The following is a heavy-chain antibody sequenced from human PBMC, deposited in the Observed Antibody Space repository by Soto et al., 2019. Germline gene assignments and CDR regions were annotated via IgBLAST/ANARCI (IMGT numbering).Heavy chain of an antibody. V-gene: IGHV3-21*01. CDR2: ISSSSSYI. CDR3: ARDSHYDILTGPTWFDP. CDR1: GFTFSSYS. D-gene: IGHD3-9*01. J-gene: IGHJ5*02. Sequence: PGGSLRLSCAASGFTFSSYSMNWVRQAPGKGLEWVSSISSSSSYIYYADSVKGRFTISRDNAKNSLYLQMNSLRAEDTAVYYCARDSHYDILTGPTWFDPWGQGTLVTVSS.